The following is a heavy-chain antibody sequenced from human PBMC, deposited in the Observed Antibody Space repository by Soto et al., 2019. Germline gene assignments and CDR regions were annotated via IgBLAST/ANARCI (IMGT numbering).Heavy chain of an antibody. Sequence: QVQLQQWGAGLLKPSETLALTCAVSGGSFSGYFWSWIRQPPGKGLEWIGEINHRQSTNYNPSLRSRVTMSVDTSKNQFSLRLSSVTAADTAVYYCARDPTVLIYYYGSGPFDYWGQGTLVTISS. CDR2: INHRQST. CDR3: ARDPTVLIYYYGSGPFDY. CDR1: GGSFSGYF. J-gene: IGHJ4*02. D-gene: IGHD3-10*01. V-gene: IGHV4-34*01.